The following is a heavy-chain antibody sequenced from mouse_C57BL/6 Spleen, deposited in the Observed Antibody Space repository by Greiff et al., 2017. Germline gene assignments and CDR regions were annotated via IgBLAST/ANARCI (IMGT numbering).Heavy chain of an antibody. D-gene: IGHD4-1*01. V-gene: IGHV5-6*01. J-gene: IGHJ2*01. Sequence: EVKLVESGGDLVKPGGSLKLSCAASGFTFSSYGMSWVRQTPDKRLEWVATISSGGSYTYYPDSVKGRFTISRDNAKNTLYLQMSSLKSEDTAMYYCAILGRDYWGQGTTLTVSS. CDR2: ISSGGSYT. CDR3: AILGRDY. CDR1: GFTFSSYG.